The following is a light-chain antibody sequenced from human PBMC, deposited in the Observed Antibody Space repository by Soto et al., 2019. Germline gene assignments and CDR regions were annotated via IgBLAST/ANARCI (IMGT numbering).Light chain of an antibody. J-gene: IGKJ2*01. CDR3: HQYASAPLT. V-gene: IGKV3-20*01. Sequence: EIVLTQSPGTLSLSPGEGATVSCRASQSVNSNLLAWFQQKPGQAPRLLIHDASRRATGIPDRFSGSGSGTDFTLSISRLAPEDFAVYYCHQYASAPLTFGQGTKLQIK. CDR2: DAS. CDR1: QSVNSNL.